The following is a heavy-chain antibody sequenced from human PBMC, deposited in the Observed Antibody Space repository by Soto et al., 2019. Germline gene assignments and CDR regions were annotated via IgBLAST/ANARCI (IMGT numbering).Heavy chain of an antibody. Sequence: QVQLVQSGAEVKKPGASVKVSCKASGYTFTSYGISWVRQAPGQGLEWMGWISAYNGNTNYAEKLQGRVTMTTDTSTSPAYMELRSLRSDDTTVYYCAKDMSTVTYFDDWGQGTLVNVSS. CDR2: ISAYNGNT. J-gene: IGHJ4*02. D-gene: IGHD4-17*01. CDR1: GYTFTSYG. CDR3: AKDMSTVTYFDD. V-gene: IGHV1-18*01.